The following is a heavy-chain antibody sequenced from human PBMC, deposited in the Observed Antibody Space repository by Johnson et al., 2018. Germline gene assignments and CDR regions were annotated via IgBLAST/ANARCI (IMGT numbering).Heavy chain of an antibody. CDR3: ARGVVGTAICYYYGMDV. Sequence: EVQLLESGGGLVQPGGSLRLSCAASGFTFSSYSMNWVRQAPGKGLEWVSYISSSSSTIYYADSVKGRFTISRDKAKNSLYLQMNSLRDEDTAVYYCARGVVGTAICYYYGMDVWGQGTTVTVTS. CDR2: ISSSSSTI. J-gene: IGHJ6*02. D-gene: IGHD2-21*02. CDR1: GFTFSSYS. V-gene: IGHV3-48*02.